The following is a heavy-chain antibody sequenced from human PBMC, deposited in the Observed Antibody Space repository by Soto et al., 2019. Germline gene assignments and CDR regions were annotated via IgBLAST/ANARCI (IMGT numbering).Heavy chain of an antibody. Sequence: EVQLVESGGGLVQPGGSLRLSCAASGFTLSGRSMHWVRQAPGKGLVWVSDIDNAGTDSTYADSVKGRFTSSRDNAKNMLYLQMYSLRVEDTAVYYCARGWFGPDVWGKGTTVTVSS. D-gene: IGHD3-10*01. CDR3: ARGWFGPDV. J-gene: IGHJ6*04. CDR1: GFTLSGRS. V-gene: IGHV3-74*01. CDR2: IDNAGTDS.